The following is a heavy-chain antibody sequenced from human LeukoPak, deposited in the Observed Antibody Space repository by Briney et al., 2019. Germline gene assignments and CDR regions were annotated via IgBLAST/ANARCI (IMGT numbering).Heavy chain of an antibody. D-gene: IGHD3-10*01. Sequence: GESLKISCKASGYTFTSYWIAWVRQMPGQGLEWMGIIYPGDSDTRYSPSFQGLVAISADKSISTAYLQWSSLKASDTAMYFCARRDGSGSPHFDYWGQGTLVTVSS. J-gene: IGHJ4*02. CDR2: IYPGDSDT. CDR1: GYTFTSYW. CDR3: ARRDGSGSPHFDY. V-gene: IGHV5-51*01.